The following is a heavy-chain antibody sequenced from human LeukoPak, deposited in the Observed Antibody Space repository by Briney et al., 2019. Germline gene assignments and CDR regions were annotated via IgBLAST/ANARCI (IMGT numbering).Heavy chain of an antibody. CDR3: VRLSPSMIVLANKAGYFDY. CDR2: IYPGDSDT. Sequence: GQAVKIYCQGSGYSFPSYWMGWVRQPPGKGMAWMGIIYPGDSDTRYRPSFQGRVAISADQSIRTAYLQWISLTAAVSAMHSFVRLSPSMIVLANKAGYFDYWGQGTLVTVSS. CDR1: GYSFPSYW. D-gene: IGHD3-22*01. V-gene: IGHV5-51*01. J-gene: IGHJ4*02.